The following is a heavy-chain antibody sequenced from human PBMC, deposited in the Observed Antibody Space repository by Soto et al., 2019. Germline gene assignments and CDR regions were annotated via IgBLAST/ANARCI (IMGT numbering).Heavy chain of an antibody. CDR1: GGSISSGGYY. Sequence: QVQLQESGPGLVKPSQTLSLTCTVSGGSISSGGYYWSWIRQHPEKGLEWIGYIYYSGSTYYNPSLKRRVTRSLDTSENHFSLNRSSVTAADTAMYYCAREQGEGYGAGSFRWFDPWGQGTLVTVSS. D-gene: IGHD3-10*01. CDR3: AREQGEGYGAGSFRWFDP. V-gene: IGHV4-31*03. CDR2: IYYSGST. J-gene: IGHJ5*02.